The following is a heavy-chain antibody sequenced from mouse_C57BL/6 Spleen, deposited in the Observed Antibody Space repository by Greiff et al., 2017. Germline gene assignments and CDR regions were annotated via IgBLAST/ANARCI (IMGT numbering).Heavy chain of an antibody. CDR2: IDPSDSYT. D-gene: IGHD1-2*01. J-gene: IGHJ4*01. V-gene: IGHV1-59*01. Sequence: QVQLQQPGAELVRPGTSVKLSCKASGYTFTSYWMHWVKQRPGQGLEWIGVIDPSDSYTNYNQKFKGKATLTVDTSSSTAYMQLSSLTSEDSAVYYCARTTALYAMDYWGQGTSVTVSS. CDR3: ARTTALYAMDY. CDR1: GYTFTSYW.